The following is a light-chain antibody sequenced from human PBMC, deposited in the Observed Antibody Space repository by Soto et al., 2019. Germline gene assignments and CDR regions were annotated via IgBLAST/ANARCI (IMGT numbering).Light chain of an antibody. J-gene: IGKJ1*01. Sequence: ETVVTQSPATLSVSPGERATLSCRASQSVTSNLAWYQQKPGQAPRLLIYGASTRATGVPARFSGSGSGTEFTLTISSLQSEDFAVYYCQQYRSWPRTFGQGTKVEIK. CDR2: GAS. V-gene: IGKV3-15*01. CDR1: QSVTSN. CDR3: QQYRSWPRT.